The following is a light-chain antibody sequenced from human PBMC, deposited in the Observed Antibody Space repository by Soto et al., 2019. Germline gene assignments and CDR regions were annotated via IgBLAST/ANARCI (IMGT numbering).Light chain of an antibody. CDR2: EVN. CDR1: SIDVGSCNC. CDR3: CSSVGSPNWV. Sequence: QSVLTQPASVSGSPGQSITISCTGTSIDVGSCNCVSWYQQHPGKAPTLMIYEVNKRPSGVSNRFSGSKSGNTASLTISGLQAEDEADYYCCSSVGSPNWVFGGGTKLTVL. J-gene: IGLJ3*02. V-gene: IGLV2-23*02.